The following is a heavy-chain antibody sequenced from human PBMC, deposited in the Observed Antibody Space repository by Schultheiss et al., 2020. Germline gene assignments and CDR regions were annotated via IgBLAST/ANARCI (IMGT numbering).Heavy chain of an antibody. CDR1: GFTFSSYG. J-gene: IGHJ5*02. V-gene: IGHV3-33*08. Sequence: GGSLRLSCAASGFTFSSYGMHWVRQAPGKGLEWVAVIWYDGSNKYYADSVKGRFTISRDNAKNTLYLQMNSLRAEDTAVYYCARGLYPPQEFDPWGQGTLVTVSS. D-gene: IGHD2-8*01. CDR2: IWYDGSNK. CDR3: ARGLYPPQEFDP.